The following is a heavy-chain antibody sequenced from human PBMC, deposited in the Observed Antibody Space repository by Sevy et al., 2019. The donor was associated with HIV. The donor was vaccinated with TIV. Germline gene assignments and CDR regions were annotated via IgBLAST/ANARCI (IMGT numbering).Heavy chain of an antibody. Sequence: ASVKVSCKVSGYILTELSMHWVRQAPGKGLEWMGGFDPEDGETIYAQKFQGRVTMTEDTSTDTAYMELSSLRSEDTAVYYCATGITFGGVISYYFDYWGQGTLVTVSS. V-gene: IGHV1-24*01. CDR3: ATGITFGGVISYYFDY. J-gene: IGHJ4*02. CDR2: FDPEDGET. D-gene: IGHD3-16*02. CDR1: GYILTELS.